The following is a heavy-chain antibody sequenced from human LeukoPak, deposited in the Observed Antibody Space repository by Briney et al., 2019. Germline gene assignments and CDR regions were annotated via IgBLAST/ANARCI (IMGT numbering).Heavy chain of an antibody. Sequence: GESLRLSCAASGFTFSSYGLNWVRQAPGKWLEWVSTISSGGHIYYEDSVKGRFTISRDNAKNSLYLQMNSLRAEDTAVYYCARDQDGGKYYYESSGYSHWGQGILVTVSS. J-gene: IGHJ4*02. CDR2: ISSGGHI. V-gene: IGHV3-21*01. CDR3: ARDQDGGKYYYESSGYSH. D-gene: IGHD3-22*01. CDR1: GFTFSSYG.